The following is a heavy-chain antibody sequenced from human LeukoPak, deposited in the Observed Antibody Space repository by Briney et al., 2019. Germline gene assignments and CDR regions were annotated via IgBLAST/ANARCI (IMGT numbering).Heavy chain of an antibody. V-gene: IGHV1-8*03. CDR2: MNPNSGNT. D-gene: IGHD1-26*01. CDR3: ARGRRWELLRDAEYFQH. Sequence: ASVKVSCKASGYTFTSYDINWVRQATGQGLEWMGWMNPNSGNTGYAQKFQGRVTITRNTSISTAYMELSSLRSEDTAVYYCARGRRWELLRDAEYFQHWGQGTLVTVSS. J-gene: IGHJ1*01. CDR1: GYTFTSYD.